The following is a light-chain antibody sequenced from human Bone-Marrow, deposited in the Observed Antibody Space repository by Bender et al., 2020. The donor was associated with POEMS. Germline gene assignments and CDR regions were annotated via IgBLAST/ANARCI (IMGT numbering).Light chain of an antibody. CDR1: SSDVGGHNY. CDR2: DVN. V-gene: IGLV2-14*03. J-gene: IGLJ3*02. Sequence: QSALTQPASVSESPGQSITISCTGTSSDVGGHNYVSWYQQHPDKAPKLVIYDVNDRPSGVSNRFSGSKSGNTASLTISGLQAEDEADYYCSSYTSSFTWVFGGGTKVTVL. CDR3: SSYTSSFTWV.